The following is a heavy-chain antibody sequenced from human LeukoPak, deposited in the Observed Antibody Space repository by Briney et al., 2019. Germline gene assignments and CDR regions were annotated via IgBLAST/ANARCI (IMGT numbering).Heavy chain of an antibody. CDR3: ARVSAGGDYVDY. J-gene: IGHJ4*02. CDR1: GFTFSSYG. V-gene: IGHV3-33*01. Sequence: PGGSLRLSCAASGFTFSSYGMHWVRQAPGKGLEWVADIWYDGKNEHFADSVKGRFTISRDNSKNTLYLQMNSLRAEDTAVYYCARVSAGGDYVDYWGQGTLVTVSS. CDR2: IWYDGKNE. D-gene: IGHD6-19*01.